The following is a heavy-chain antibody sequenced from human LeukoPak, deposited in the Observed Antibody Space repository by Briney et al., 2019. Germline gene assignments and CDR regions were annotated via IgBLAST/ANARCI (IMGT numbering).Heavy chain of an antibody. V-gene: IGHV3-21*01. CDR1: GFTFSSYS. CDR2: ISSSSSYI. Sequence: PGGSLRLSCAASGFTFSSYSMNWVREAPGKGLEWVSSISSSSSYIYYADSVKGRFTISRDNAKNSLYLQMNSLRAEDTAVYYCARVNDDYVSSWGQGTLVTVSS. D-gene: IGHD3-16*01. J-gene: IGHJ4*02. CDR3: ARVNDDYVSS.